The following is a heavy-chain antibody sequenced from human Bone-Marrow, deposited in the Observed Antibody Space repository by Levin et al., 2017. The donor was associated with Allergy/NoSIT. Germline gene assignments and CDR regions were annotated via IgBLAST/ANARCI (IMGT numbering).Heavy chain of an antibody. Sequence: GESLKISCEASGYSFTSYWIGWVRQMPGKGLERMGSIFPDDSDTKYSPSFQGQVTFSADKSISTAYLQWSSLKASDTAIYYCARRGYCSSTNCYWYAFEIWGQGTMVIVSS. D-gene: IGHD2-2*01. CDR3: ARRGYCSSTNCYWYAFEI. CDR1: GYSFTSYW. V-gene: IGHV5-51*01. CDR2: IFPDDSDT. J-gene: IGHJ3*02.